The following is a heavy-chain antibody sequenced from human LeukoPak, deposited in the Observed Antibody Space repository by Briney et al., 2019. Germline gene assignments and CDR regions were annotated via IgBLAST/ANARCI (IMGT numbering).Heavy chain of an antibody. J-gene: IGHJ6*03. D-gene: IGHD6-13*01. CDR3: ARVYSSIRHYYYYYMDV. V-gene: IGHV1-8*03. Sequence: RASVKVSCKASGYTFTSYDINWVRQATGQGLEWMGWMNPNSGNTGYAQKFQGRVTITRNTSISTAYMELSSLRSEDTAVYYCARVYSSIRHYYYYYMDVWGKGTTVTVSS. CDR1: GYTFTSYD. CDR2: MNPNSGNT.